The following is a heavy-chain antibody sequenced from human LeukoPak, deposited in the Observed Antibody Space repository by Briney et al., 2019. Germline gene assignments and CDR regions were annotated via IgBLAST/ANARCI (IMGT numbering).Heavy chain of an antibody. D-gene: IGHD3-22*01. CDR2: IYYSGST. CDR3: ASSNSYYDSSGYYIPYYYYYYMDV. CDR1: GGSISSYY. J-gene: IGHJ6*03. V-gene: IGHV4-59*01. Sequence: SETLSLTCTVSGGSISSYYWSWIRQPPGKGLEWIGYIYYSGSTNYNPSLKSRVTISVDTSKNQFSLKLSSVTAADTAVYYCASSNSYYDSSGYYIPYYYYYYMDVWGKGTTVTVSS.